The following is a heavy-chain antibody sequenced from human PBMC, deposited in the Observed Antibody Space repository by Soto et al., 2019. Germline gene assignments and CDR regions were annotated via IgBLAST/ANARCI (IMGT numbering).Heavy chain of an antibody. Sequence: QLQLQESGPGLVKPSETLSLTCTVSGGSISSSSYYWGWIRQPPGKGLEWIGSIYYSGNTYYNPSLKSRVTVSVDTAKNQFSLKLSPVSAANTAVYYCARQYYFGSGSYDNRPFDSWGQGTLVTVSS. D-gene: IGHD3-10*01. V-gene: IGHV4-39*01. CDR2: IYYSGNT. CDR1: GGSISSSSYY. CDR3: ARQYYFGSGSYDNRPFDS. J-gene: IGHJ4*02.